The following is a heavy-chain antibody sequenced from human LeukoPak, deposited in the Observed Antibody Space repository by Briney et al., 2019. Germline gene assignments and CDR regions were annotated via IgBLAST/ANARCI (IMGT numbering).Heavy chain of an antibody. D-gene: IGHD6-6*01. CDR3: ARRARGSSSTHFDY. CDR1: GYTFTGYY. V-gene: IGHV1-2*06. CDR2: INPNSGGT. J-gene: IGHJ4*02. Sequence: ASVEVSCKASGYTFTGYYMHWVRQAPGQGLEWMGRINPNSGGTNYAQKFQGRVTMTRDTSISTAYMELSRLRSDDTAVYYCARRARGSSSTHFDYWGQGTLVTVSS.